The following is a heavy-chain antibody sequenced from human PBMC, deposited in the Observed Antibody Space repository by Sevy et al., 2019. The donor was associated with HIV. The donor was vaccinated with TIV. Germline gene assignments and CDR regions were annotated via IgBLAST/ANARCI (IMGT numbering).Heavy chain of an antibody. Sequence: SETLPLTCTVSGGSISSYYWSWIRQPPGKGLEWIGYIYYSGSTNYNLSLKSRVTISVDTSKNQFSLKLSSVTAADTAVYYCARDRYPLDYWGQGTLVTVSS. D-gene: IGHD3-9*01. CDR1: GGSISSYY. CDR3: ARDRYPLDY. CDR2: IYYSGST. V-gene: IGHV4-59*01. J-gene: IGHJ4*02.